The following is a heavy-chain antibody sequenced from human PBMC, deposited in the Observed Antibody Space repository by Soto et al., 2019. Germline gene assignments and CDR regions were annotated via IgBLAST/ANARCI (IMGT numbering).Heavy chain of an antibody. V-gene: IGHV6-1*01. Sequence: PSQTLSLTCAISGDSVSSNSAAWNWIRQSPSRGLEWLGRTYYRSKWYNDYAVSVKSRITINPDTSKNQFSLQLNSVTPEDTAVYYCARSMGIAARRNYYYGMDVWGQGXTVTVYS. J-gene: IGHJ6*02. CDR3: ARSMGIAARRNYYYGMDV. CDR1: GDSVSSNSAA. D-gene: IGHD6-6*01. CDR2: TYYRSKWYN.